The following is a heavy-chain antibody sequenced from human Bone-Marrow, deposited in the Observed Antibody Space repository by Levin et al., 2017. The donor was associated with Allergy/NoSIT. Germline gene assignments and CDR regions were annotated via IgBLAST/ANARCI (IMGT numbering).Heavy chain of an antibody. J-gene: IGHJ5*02. Sequence: SETLSLTCAVSGGSISSSNWWTWVRQPPEKGLEWIGEINHSGSTNYNPSLKSRVTISIDTSKNQFSLKLSSVTAADTAVYYCARGRSSPFDPWGQGTLVTVSS. CDR1: GGSISSSNW. CDR3: ARGRSSPFDP. CDR2: INHSGST. D-gene: IGHD2-2*01. V-gene: IGHV4-4*02.